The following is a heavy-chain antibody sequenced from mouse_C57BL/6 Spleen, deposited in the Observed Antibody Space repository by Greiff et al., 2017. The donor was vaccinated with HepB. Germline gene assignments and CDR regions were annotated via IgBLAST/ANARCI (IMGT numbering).Heavy chain of an antibody. CDR1: GFTFSSYG. J-gene: IGHJ3*01. D-gene: IGHD4-1*01. CDR3: ARHPQTGTVGFAY. Sequence: EVMLVESGGDLVKPGGSLKLSCAASGFTFSSYGMSWVRQTPDKRLEWVATISSGGSYTYYPDSVKGRFTISRDNAKNTLYLQMSSLKSEDTAMYYCARHPQTGTVGFAYWGQGTLVTVSA. CDR2: ISSGGSYT. V-gene: IGHV5-6*02.